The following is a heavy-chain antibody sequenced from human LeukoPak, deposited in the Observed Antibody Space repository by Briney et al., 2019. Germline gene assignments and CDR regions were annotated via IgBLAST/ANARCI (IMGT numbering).Heavy chain of an antibody. Sequence: SETLSLTCAVYGGSFSGYYWSWIRQPPGKGLEWIGEINHSGSTNYNPSLKSRVTISVDTSKNQFSLKLSSVTAADTAVYYCARSNYDILTPFDYWGQGTLVTVSS. CDR1: GGSFSGYY. CDR2: INHSGST. J-gene: IGHJ4*02. CDR3: ARSNYDILTPFDY. D-gene: IGHD3-9*01. V-gene: IGHV4-34*01.